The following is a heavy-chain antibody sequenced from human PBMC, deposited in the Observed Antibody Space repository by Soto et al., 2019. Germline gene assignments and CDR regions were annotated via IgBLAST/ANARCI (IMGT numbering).Heavy chain of an antibody. CDR1: GFTFSSYA. Sequence: GGSLRLSCAASGFTFSSYAMSWVRQAPGKGLEWVSAISGSGGSTYYADSVKGRFTISRGNSKNTLYLQMNSLRAEDTAVYYCAKLGVTIFGVVIIKGPYFDYWGQGTLVTVSS. CDR3: AKLGVTIFGVVIIKGPYFDY. J-gene: IGHJ4*02. V-gene: IGHV3-23*01. D-gene: IGHD3-3*01. CDR2: ISGSGGST.